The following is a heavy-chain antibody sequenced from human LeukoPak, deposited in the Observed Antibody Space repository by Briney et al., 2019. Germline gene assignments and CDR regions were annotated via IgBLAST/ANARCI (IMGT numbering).Heavy chain of an antibody. CDR2: IYYSGST. J-gene: IGHJ4*02. CDR3: ASRERIPGYSSGWYDY. D-gene: IGHD6-19*01. CDR1: GGSISSSSYY. V-gene: IGHV4-39*01. Sequence: PSETLSLTCTVSGGSISSSSYYWGWIRQPPGKGLEWIGSIYYSGSTYYNPSLKSRVTISVDTSKNQFSLKLSSVTAADTAVYYCASRERIPGYSSGWYDYWGQGTLVTVSS.